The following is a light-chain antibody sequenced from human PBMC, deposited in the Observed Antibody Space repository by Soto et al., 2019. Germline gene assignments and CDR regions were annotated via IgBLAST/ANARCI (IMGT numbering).Light chain of an antibody. CDR2: GNS. CDR1: SSNIGAGYD. CDR3: QSYDSSLSGSV. V-gene: IGLV1-40*01. Sequence: QSVLTQPPSVSGAPGQRVTISCTGSSSNIGAGYDVHWYQQLPGTAPKLLIYGNSNRPSGVPHRFSVSKYGPSASLAITGLQAEDEADYYCQSYDSSLSGSVFGGGTKLTVL. J-gene: IGLJ3*02.